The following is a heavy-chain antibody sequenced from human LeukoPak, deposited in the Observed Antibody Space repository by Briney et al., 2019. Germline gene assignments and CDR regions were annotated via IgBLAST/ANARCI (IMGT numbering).Heavy chain of an antibody. J-gene: IGHJ3*02. Sequence: PSETLSLTCAVYGGSFSGYYWSWIRQPPGKGLEWIGEINHSGSTNYNPSLKSRVTISVDTSKNQFSLKLISVTAADTAVYYCARVLVDENDGGYYWSDDAFDIWGQVTMVTVSS. CDR3: ARVLVDENDGGYYWSDDAFDI. CDR2: INHSGST. CDR1: GGSFSGYY. D-gene: IGHD3-3*01. V-gene: IGHV4-34*01.